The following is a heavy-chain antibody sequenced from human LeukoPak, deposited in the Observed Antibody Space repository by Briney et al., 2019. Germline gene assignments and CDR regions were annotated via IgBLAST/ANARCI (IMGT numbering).Heavy chain of an antibody. CDR3: ARGGSGDIFDI. Sequence: GGSLRLPCAASGFTFSTYGMNWVRQAPGKGLEWVSGISPSGDITYYADSVMGRFSISRDNPKSTVSLQMSSLRAEDTAVYYCARGGSGDIFDIWGQGTMVTVSS. V-gene: IGHV3-23*01. J-gene: IGHJ3*02. CDR2: ISPSGDIT. CDR1: GFTFSTYG. D-gene: IGHD2-21*01.